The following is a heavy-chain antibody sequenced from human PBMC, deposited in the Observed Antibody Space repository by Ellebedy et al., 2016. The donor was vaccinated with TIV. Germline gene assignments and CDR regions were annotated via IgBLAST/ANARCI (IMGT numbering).Heavy chain of an antibody. J-gene: IGHJ3*02. V-gene: IGHV3-53*01. CDR2: IYSGGNT. CDR3: AKGGTDDAFDI. CDR1: GFSVSANY. Sequence: GESLKISXVASGFSVSANYMSWVRQAPGKGLEWVSIIYSGGNTYYADSVKGRFTISRDISKNTLYLQMNTLRAEDTAVYYCAKGGTDDAFDIWGQGSMVTVSS.